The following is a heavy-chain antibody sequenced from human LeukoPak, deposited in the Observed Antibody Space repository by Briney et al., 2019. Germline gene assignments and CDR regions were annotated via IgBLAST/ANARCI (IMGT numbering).Heavy chain of an antibody. CDR2: ISAYNGNT. Sequence: EAPVKVSCKASGYTFTSYGINWVRQAPGQGLEWMGWISAYNGNTNYAQKLQGRVTMTTDTSTSTAYMELRSLRSDDTAVYYCAKDGGSWLLQRGNWFDPWGQGTLVTVSS. CDR3: AKDGGSWLLQRGNWFDP. J-gene: IGHJ5*02. CDR1: GYTFTSYG. D-gene: IGHD6-19*01. V-gene: IGHV1-18*01.